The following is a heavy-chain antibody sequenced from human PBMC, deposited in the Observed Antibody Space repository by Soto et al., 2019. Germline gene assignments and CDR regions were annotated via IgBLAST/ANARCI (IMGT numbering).Heavy chain of an antibody. CDR2: IRAYNGNT. V-gene: IGHV1-18*04. CDR1: CYTFTSYG. Sequence: SVKVSCKTSCYTFTSYGVTWVRQAPGQGLEWMGWIRAYNGNTNYVQNLKDRVAMTTDPSTRTAYMELKSLKSDDSAVYFCARVFGDSDFRAVDYWGQGTLVTVSS. D-gene: IGHD2-21*01. J-gene: IGHJ4*02. CDR3: ARVFGDSDFRAVDY.